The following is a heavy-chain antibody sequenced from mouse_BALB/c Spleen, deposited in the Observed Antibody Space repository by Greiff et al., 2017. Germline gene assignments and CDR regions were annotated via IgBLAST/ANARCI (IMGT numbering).Heavy chain of an antibody. J-gene: IGHJ3*01. V-gene: IGHV3-2*02. CDR3: ARSPYRYDVGAWFAY. CDR1: GYSITSDYA. Sequence: EVKLLESGPGLVKPSQSLSLTCTVTGYSITSDYAWNWIRQFPGNKLEWMGYISYSGSTSYNPSLKSRISITRDTSKNQFFLQLNSVTTEDTATYYCARSPYRYDVGAWFAYWGQGTLVTVSA. CDR2: ISYSGST. D-gene: IGHD2-14*01.